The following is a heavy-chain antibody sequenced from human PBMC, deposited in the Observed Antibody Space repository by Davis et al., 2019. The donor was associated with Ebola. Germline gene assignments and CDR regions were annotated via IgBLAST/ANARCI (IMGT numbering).Heavy chain of an antibody. Sequence: GESLKISCAASGFTFNNYGMSWVRQAPGKGLEWVSGISGSGGNAYYTDSVKGRFTISRDNSKNTLYLQMNSLRAEDTAVYYCAKDPLYYRRDSAPFDSWGQGALVTVSS. CDR1: GFTFNNYG. CDR3: AKDPLYYRRDSAPFDS. CDR2: ISGSGGNA. J-gene: IGHJ4*02. V-gene: IGHV3-23*01. D-gene: IGHD3-10*01.